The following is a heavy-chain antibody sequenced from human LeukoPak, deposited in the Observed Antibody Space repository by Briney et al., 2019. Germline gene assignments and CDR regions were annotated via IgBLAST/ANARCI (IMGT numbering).Heavy chain of an antibody. J-gene: IGHJ6*02. CDR3: ATLGDVLRLFPLISLDGMDV. V-gene: IGHV1-18*01. D-gene: IGHD3-3*01. CDR2: VSAYNGDT. Sequence: ASVNVSCKASGYTFTNYGITWVRQAAGQGLEWMGWVSAYNGDTNYAQRFQGRITMTTDTSTTTAYMELRSLRSDDTAVYYCATLGDVLRLFPLISLDGMDVWGQGTTVTVSS. CDR1: GYTFTNYG.